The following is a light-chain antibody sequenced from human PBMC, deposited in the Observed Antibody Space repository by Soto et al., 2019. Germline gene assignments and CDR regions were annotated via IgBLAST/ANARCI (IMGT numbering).Light chain of an antibody. CDR2: GAS. Sequence: IVMTQSPATLSVSPGERATLSCRASQSFRSNLAWYQQRPGQAPRLLIYGASTRDTGIPARFSGSESGTEFTLTISNLQSEDAAVYFCQQRSNWPPITFGQGTRLEIK. V-gene: IGKV3D-15*01. CDR3: QQRSNWPPIT. CDR1: QSFRSN. J-gene: IGKJ5*01.